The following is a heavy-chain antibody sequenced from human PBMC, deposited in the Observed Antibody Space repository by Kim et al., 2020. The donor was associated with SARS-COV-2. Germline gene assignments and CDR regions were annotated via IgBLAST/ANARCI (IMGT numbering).Heavy chain of an antibody. Sequence: SETLSLTCTVSGGSISSGDYYWSWIRQPPGKGLEWIGYIYYSGSTYCNPSLKSRVTISVDTSKNQFSLKLSSVTAADTAVYYCARVRFSITIFGVVTRLFDYWGQGTLVTVSS. CDR3: ARVRFSITIFGVVTRLFDY. V-gene: IGHV4-30-4*01. CDR2: IYYSGST. D-gene: IGHD3-3*01. J-gene: IGHJ4*02. CDR1: GGSISSGDYY.